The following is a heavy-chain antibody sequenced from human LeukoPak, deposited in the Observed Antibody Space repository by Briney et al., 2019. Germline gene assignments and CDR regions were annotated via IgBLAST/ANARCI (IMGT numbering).Heavy chain of an antibody. V-gene: IGHV1-2*02. D-gene: IGHD3-16*01. CDR3: ARMGMQVWSHYFDY. CDR1: GYTFSDYY. CDR2: INPNSGGA. Sequence: ASVKVSCKSSGYTFSDYYIHWVRQAPGEGLEWMGGINPNSGGANYAQKFQGRVTMTRDTSISTGYMELSRLSPDDTAVYYCARMGMQVWSHYFDYWGQGSLVTVSS. J-gene: IGHJ4*02.